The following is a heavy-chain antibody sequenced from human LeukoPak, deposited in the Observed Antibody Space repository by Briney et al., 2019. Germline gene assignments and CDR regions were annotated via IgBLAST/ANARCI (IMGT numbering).Heavy chain of an antibody. V-gene: IGHV3-9*01. CDR1: GFTFDDYA. D-gene: IGHD5-18*01. CDR2: ISWNSGDI. CDR3: VKVYGFSYGYIDY. J-gene: IGHJ4*02. Sequence: PGGSLRLSCAASGFTFDDYAMHWVRQAPGKGLEWVSGISWNSGDIGYADSVKGRFTISRDNAKNSLHLQLNSLRDEDTALYYCVKVYGFSYGYIDYWGQGTLVTVSS.